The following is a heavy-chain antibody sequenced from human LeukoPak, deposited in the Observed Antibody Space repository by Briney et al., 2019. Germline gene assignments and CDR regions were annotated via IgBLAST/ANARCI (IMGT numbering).Heavy chain of an antibody. Sequence: GGSLRLSCAASGFTFSSYEMNWVRQAPGKGLEWVSYISSSGSTIYYADSVKGRFTISRDNAKNSLYLQMNSLRAEDTAVYYCAREIGSGYYFAKDYWGQGTLVTVSS. V-gene: IGHV3-48*03. D-gene: IGHD3-22*01. CDR2: ISSSGSTI. J-gene: IGHJ4*02. CDR3: AREIGSGYYFAKDY. CDR1: GFTFSSYE.